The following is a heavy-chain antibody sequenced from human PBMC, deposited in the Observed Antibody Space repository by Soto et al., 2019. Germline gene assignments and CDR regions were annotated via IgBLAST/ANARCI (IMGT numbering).Heavy chain of an antibody. V-gene: IGHV4-4*02. Sequence: QVQLQESGPGLVKPSGTLSLTCAVSGGSISSSNWWSWVRQPPGKGLEWIGEIYHSGSTNYNPSLKSRVAISVDKSKNQFSLKLSSVTAAGTAVYYCARRRVCSGGSCRPLDYWGQGTLVTVSS. J-gene: IGHJ4*02. D-gene: IGHD2-15*01. CDR3: ARRRVCSGGSCRPLDY. CDR2: IYHSGST. CDR1: GGSISSSNW.